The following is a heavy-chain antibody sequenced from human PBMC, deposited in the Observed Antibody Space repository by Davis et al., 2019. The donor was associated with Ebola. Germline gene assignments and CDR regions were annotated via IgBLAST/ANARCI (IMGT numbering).Heavy chain of an antibody. J-gene: IGHJ4*02. D-gene: IGHD6-19*01. CDR3: ARGRNGGWDFDY. CDR1: GYTFNSHS. V-gene: IGHV1-18*01. Sequence: ASVKVSCKASGYTFNSHSISWVRQAPGQGLEWMAWISAYNGHTNYAQKFQGRLTLTTDTSTSTVYMELRSLTSDDTAEYYCARGRNGGWDFDYWGQGTRVTVSS. CDR2: ISAYNGHT.